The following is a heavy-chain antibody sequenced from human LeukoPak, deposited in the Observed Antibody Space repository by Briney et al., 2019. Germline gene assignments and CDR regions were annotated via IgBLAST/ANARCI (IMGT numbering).Heavy chain of an antibody. CDR2: ISSSSSYI. CDR1: GFTFSSYS. D-gene: IGHD3-16*01. V-gene: IGHV3-21*01. CDR3: ARDGGSPNGFDY. J-gene: IGHJ4*02. Sequence: PGGSLRPSCAASGFTFSSYSMNWVRQAPGKGLEWVSSISSSSSYIYYADSVKGRFTISRDNAKNSLYLQMNSLRAEDTAVYYCARDGGSPNGFDYWGQGTLVTVSS.